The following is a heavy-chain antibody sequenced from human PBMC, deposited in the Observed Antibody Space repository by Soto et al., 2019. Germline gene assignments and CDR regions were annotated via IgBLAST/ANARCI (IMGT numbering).Heavy chain of an antibody. Sequence: PSETLSLTCAVYGGSFSGYYWSWIRQPPGKGLEWIGYIYYIGGTNYNPSLKSRVTISVDTSKNQFSLKLSSVTAADTAVYYCARRRSYGDSDYWGQGTLVTVSS. CDR2: IYYIGGT. CDR3: ARRRSYGDSDY. D-gene: IGHD4-17*01. J-gene: IGHJ4*02. CDR1: GGSFSGYY. V-gene: IGHV4-59*08.